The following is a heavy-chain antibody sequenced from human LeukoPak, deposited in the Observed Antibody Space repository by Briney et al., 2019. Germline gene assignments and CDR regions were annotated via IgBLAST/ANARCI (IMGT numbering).Heavy chain of an antibody. CDR2: INTNTGNP. CDR3: ARRYCSSTTCYYFDY. Sequence: GASVKVSCKASGYTFTSYAMNWVRQAPGQGLEWMGWINTNTGNPTYAQGFTGRFVFSLDTSVSTAYLQISSLKAEDTAVYYCARRYCSSTTCYYFDYWGQGTLVTVSS. J-gene: IGHJ4*02. CDR1: GYTFTSYA. V-gene: IGHV7-4-1*02. D-gene: IGHD2-2*01.